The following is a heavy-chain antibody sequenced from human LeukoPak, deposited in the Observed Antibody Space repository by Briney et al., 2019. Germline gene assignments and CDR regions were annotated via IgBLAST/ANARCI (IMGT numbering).Heavy chain of an antibody. CDR1: GYSVSSGYY. CDR3: ARVAAGIGFFQH. CDR2: IHHSGST. Sequence: PSETLSLTCIVSGYSVSSGYYWGWIRQPPGKGLEWIGNIHHSGSTYYNPSLKSRVTISVDTSKNQLSLKLSSVTAADTAVYYCARVAAGIGFFQHWGQGSLVTVSS. V-gene: IGHV4-38-2*02. D-gene: IGHD6-13*01. J-gene: IGHJ1*01.